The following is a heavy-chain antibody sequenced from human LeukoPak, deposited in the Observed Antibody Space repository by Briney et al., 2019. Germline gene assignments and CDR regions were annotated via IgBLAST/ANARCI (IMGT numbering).Heavy chain of an antibody. CDR1: GFTFSSYS. J-gene: IGHJ4*02. V-gene: IGHV3-21*01. Sequence: GGSLRLSCAASGFTFSSYSMNWVRQAPGKGLEWVSSISSSSSYIYYADSVKGRFTISRDSAKNSLYLQMNSLRAEDTAVYYCARVSSGYATDYWGQGTLVTVSS. CDR3: ARVSSGYATDY. D-gene: IGHD5-12*01. CDR2: ISSSSSYI.